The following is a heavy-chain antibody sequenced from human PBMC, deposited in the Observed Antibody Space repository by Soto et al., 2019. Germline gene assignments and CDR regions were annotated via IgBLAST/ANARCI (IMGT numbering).Heavy chain of an antibody. Sequence: QVQLVQSGAEVKNPGASVKVSCKASGYTFTRYGIGWARQAPGQGLEWMGWINTYSGNTNSAQNVQGRDTLPTDTSTSTAYMELRSLRSNDTAIYYCAMVDVYVTPSPQDVWGQGTTVIVSS. V-gene: IGHV1-18*01. J-gene: IGHJ6*02. CDR1: GYTFTRYG. D-gene: IGHD3-16*01. CDR2: INTYSGNT. CDR3: AMVDVYVTPSPQDV.